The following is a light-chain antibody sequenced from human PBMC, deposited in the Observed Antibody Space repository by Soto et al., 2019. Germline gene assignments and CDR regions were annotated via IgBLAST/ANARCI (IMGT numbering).Light chain of an antibody. V-gene: IGLV2-23*01. Sequence: QSVLTQPASVSGSPGESITISCTGTSSDVGTYNLVTRYQQHPGRVPKLILYEGNKRPSGVSSRFSASKSGNTASLTISGLQAEDEADYFCCSYAPSRTLLFGGGTKVTVL. CDR2: EGN. CDR1: SSDVGTYNL. J-gene: IGLJ2*01. CDR3: CSYAPSRTLL.